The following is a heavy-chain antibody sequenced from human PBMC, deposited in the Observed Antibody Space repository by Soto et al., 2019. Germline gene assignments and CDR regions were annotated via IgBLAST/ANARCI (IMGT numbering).Heavy chain of an antibody. CDR3: ARQVPYSDILTGYSSTGFDT. D-gene: IGHD3-9*01. J-gene: IGHJ5*02. Sequence: SETLSLTCTVSGGSMGSSNGWNWVRQPPGKGLEWIGETHHSGSTNYNPSLKSRVTISVDTSKNQFSLKLRSVTAADTAVYYCARQVPYSDILTGYSSTGFDTWGKGTLVTVSS. CDR1: GGSMGSSNG. CDR2: THHSGST. V-gene: IGHV4-4*02.